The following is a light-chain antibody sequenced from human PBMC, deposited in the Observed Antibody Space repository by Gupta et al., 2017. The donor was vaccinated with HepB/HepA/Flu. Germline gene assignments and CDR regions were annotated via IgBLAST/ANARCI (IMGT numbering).Light chain of an antibody. J-gene: IGLJ2*01. CDR2: DVS. CDR3: CSYAGSYTFWV. V-gene: IGLV2-11*01. Sequence: QSALTQPRTVSGSPGRQVTITCSGSSSDVGGYNYVSWYQQHPGKAPKLMIYDVSKRPSGVPDRFSGSKSGNTASLTISGLQAEDEADYYCCSYAGSYTFWVFGGGTKLTVL. CDR1: SSDVGGYNY.